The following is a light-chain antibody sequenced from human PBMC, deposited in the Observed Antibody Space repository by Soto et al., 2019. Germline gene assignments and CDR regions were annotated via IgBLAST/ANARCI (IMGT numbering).Light chain of an antibody. V-gene: IGKV1-12*01. CDR3: KQANSFPWT. CDR1: QGISRW. Sequence: DIQMTQSPSSVSASVGDRVTITCRASQGISRWLAWYQQKPGKAPKLLIYAASSLQSGVPSRFSGRGAGTDFTITISSLQPEDFATYYGKQANSFPWTFGQGTKVEIK. J-gene: IGKJ1*01. CDR2: AAS.